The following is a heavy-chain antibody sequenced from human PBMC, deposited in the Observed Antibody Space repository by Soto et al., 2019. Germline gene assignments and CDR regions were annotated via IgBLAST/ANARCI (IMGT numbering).Heavy chain of an antibody. CDR1: GYSFTGYY. V-gene: IGHV1-2*02. J-gene: IGHJ4*02. CDR2: INPDSGAT. CDR3: ARGDYGTGGYPFPYFDY. D-gene: IGHD2-8*02. Sequence: ASVKVSCKASGYSFTGYYIHWVRQAPGQGLEWMGWINPDSGATNYAQNFQGRVTLTSDTSISTASMDLTSLTSDDTAVYYCARGDYGTGGYPFPYFDYWGQGTLVTVSS.